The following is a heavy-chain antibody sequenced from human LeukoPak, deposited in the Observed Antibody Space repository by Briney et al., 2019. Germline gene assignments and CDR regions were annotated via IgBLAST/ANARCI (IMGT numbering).Heavy chain of an antibody. D-gene: IGHD6-6*01. V-gene: IGHV7-4-1*02. J-gene: IGHJ5*02. Sequence: ASVEVSCKASGYTFTRYGMNWVRQAPGQGLEWVGWINNNTGNPTYAQGFTGRFVFSLDTPLSTAYLQISSLKAEDTAVYYCARTAAIAARRVDEWPNWFDRWGQGTLVTVSS. CDR2: INNNTGNP. CDR1: GYTFTRYG. CDR3: ARTAAIAARRVDEWPNWFDR.